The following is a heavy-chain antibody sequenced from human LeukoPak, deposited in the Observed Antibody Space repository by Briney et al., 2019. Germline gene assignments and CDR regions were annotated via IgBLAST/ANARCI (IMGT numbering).Heavy chain of an antibody. V-gene: IGHV4-34*01. Sequence: KPSETLSLTCAVYGGSFSGYYWSWIRQPPGKGLEWIGEINHSGNTNYKPSLKSRATISVDTSKIQFSLKLSSVTAADTAVYYCARALGSYSGYDYYWFDPWGQGTLVTVSS. CDR3: ARALGSYSGYDYYWFDP. CDR1: GGSFSGYY. J-gene: IGHJ5*02. CDR2: INHSGNT. D-gene: IGHD5-12*01.